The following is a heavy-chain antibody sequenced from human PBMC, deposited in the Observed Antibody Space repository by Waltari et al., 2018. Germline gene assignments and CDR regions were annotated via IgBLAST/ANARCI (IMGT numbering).Heavy chain of an antibody. CDR1: GYTFTSYA. V-gene: IGHV1-3*01. D-gene: IGHD6-13*01. CDR2: INAGNGNT. J-gene: IGHJ5*02. Sequence: QVQLVQSGAEVKKPGVSVKVSCKASGYTFTSYAMHWVRQAPGQRLEWMGWINAGNGNTKYSQKFQGRVTITRDTSASTAYMELSSLRSEDTAVYYCARDVSSSWYWFDPWGQGTLVTVSS. CDR3: ARDVSSSWYWFDP.